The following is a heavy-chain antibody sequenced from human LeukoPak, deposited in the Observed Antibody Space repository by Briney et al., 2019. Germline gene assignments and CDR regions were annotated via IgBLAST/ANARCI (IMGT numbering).Heavy chain of an antibody. CDR2: INPNSGDT. J-gene: IGHJ4*02. V-gene: IGHV1-2*02. D-gene: IGHD6-19*01. CDR3: GRRQSSGSYFDY. Sequence: ASVTVSCLASGYTLPRYYMHWVGPAAGQGLEWMGWINPNSGDTNFAQKFQGRVTMTSDTSIKTAYMELSRLRSEDTGVYYCGRRQSSGSYFDYWRQATLVTVSS. CDR1: GYTLPRYY.